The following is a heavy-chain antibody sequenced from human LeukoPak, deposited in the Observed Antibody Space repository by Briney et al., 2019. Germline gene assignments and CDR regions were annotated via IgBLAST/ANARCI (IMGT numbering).Heavy chain of an antibody. CDR2: FDPEDGET. Sequence: GASVKVSCKVSGYTLTELSMHWVRQAPGKGLEWMGGFDPEDGETIYAQKFQGRVTMTEDTSTDTAYMELSSLRSEDTAVYYCAYLVGATSPRPSAFDIWGQGTMVTVSS. CDR1: GYTLTELS. V-gene: IGHV1-24*01. J-gene: IGHJ3*02. D-gene: IGHD1-26*01. CDR3: AYLVGATSPRPSAFDI.